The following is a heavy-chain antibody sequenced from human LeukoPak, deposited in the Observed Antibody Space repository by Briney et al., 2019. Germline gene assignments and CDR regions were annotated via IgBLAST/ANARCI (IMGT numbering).Heavy chain of an antibody. V-gene: IGHV1-2*02. J-gene: IGHJ4*02. CDR2: INPNSGGT. D-gene: IGHD3-10*01. Sequence: ASVKVSCKASGYTFTGYYMHWVRQAPGQGLEWMGWINPNSGGTNYAQKFRGRVTMTRDTSISTAYMELSRLRSDDTAVYYCARDYYGSGSFFFDYWGQGTLVTVSS. CDR1: GYTFTGYY. CDR3: ARDYYGSGSFFFDY.